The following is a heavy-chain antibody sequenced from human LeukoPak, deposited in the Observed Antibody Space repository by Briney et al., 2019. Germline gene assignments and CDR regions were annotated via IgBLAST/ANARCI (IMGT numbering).Heavy chain of an antibody. Sequence: GGSLRLSCVASGFTVSNKYMSWVRQAPGKGLEWVSAISGSGGSTYYADSVKGRFTISRDNSKNTLYLQMNSLRAEDTAVYYCAKDRLRAGSYDAFDIWGQGTMVTVSS. CDR1: GFTVSNKY. J-gene: IGHJ3*02. CDR3: AKDRLRAGSYDAFDI. V-gene: IGHV3-23*01. CDR2: ISGSGGST. D-gene: IGHD3-10*01.